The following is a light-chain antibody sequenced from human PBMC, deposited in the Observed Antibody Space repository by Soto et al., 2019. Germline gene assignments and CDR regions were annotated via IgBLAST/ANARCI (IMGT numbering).Light chain of an antibody. CDR3: SSYTSSSTPYVV. CDR1: SSDVGGYNY. Sequence: QSALTQPASVSGSPGQSITISCTGTSSDVGGYNYVSWYQQHPGKAPKLMIYDVSNRPSGVSNRFSGSKSGNTASLTISGLQAEDDAEYYCSSYTSSSTPYVVFGGGTKLTVL. J-gene: IGLJ2*01. CDR2: DVS. V-gene: IGLV2-14*01.